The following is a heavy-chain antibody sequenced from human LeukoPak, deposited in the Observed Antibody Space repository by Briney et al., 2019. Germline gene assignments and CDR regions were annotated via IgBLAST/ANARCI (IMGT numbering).Heavy chain of an antibody. CDR1: GFTFSSYW. D-gene: IGHD6-19*01. CDR2: INSDGSNT. J-gene: IGHJ4*02. CDR3: ARARAVAGQPCDF. V-gene: IGHV3-74*01. Sequence: PGGSLRLSCAASGFTFSSYWMHWVRQVPGKGLVWVSRINSDGSNTNYADSVKGRFIISRDNSNNTLYLQMNSLRVEDTSVYYCARARAVAGQPCDFWGQGALVTVSS.